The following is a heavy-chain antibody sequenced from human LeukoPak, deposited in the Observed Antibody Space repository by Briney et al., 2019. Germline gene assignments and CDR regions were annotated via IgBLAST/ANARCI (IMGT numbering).Heavy chain of an antibody. CDR1: GFTFSSYA. V-gene: IGHV3-23*01. D-gene: IGHD3-3*01. CDR2: ISGSGGSR. Sequence: GGSLRLSCAASGFTFSSYAMSWVRQAPGKGLEWVSAISGSGGSRYYADSVKGRFTISRDNSKNTLYLQMNSLRAEDTAVYYCAKEERYDFWSGYYYYWGQGTLVTVSS. J-gene: IGHJ4*02. CDR3: AKEERYDFWSGYYYY.